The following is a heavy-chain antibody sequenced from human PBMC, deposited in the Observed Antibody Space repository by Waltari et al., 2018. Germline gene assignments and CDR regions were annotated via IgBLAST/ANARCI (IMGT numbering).Heavy chain of an antibody. Sequence: QVQLQQWGAGLLKPSETLSLTCAVYGGSFSGYYWSWIRPPPGKGLEWIGEINHSGSTNYNPSLKSRVTISVDTSKNQFSLKLSSVTAADTAVYYCARGRGYNWNHDYYYMDVWGKGTTVTVSS. CDR2: INHSGST. D-gene: IGHD1-20*01. CDR1: GGSFSGYY. CDR3: ARGRGYNWNHDYYYMDV. J-gene: IGHJ6*03. V-gene: IGHV4-34*01.